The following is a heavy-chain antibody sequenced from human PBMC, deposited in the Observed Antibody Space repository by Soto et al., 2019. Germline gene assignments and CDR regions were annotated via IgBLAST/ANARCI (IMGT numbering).Heavy chain of an antibody. Sequence: ASVKVSCKASGYTFTGYYMHWVRQAPGQGLEWMGWINPNSGGTNYAQKFQGWVTMTRDTSISTAYMELSRLRSDDTAVYYCARDLNPSNIVATTPGYYGMDVWGQGTTVTAP. CDR2: INPNSGGT. CDR3: ARDLNPSNIVATTPGYYGMDV. D-gene: IGHD5-12*01. V-gene: IGHV1-2*04. CDR1: GYTFTGYY. J-gene: IGHJ6*02.